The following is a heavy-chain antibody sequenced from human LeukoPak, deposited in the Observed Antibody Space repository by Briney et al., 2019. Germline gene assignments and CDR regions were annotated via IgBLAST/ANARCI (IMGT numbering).Heavy chain of an antibody. V-gene: IGHV4-39*07. CDR3: ARISLGYSSLDY. CDR2: IYYSGST. J-gene: IGHJ4*02. D-gene: IGHD5-18*01. CDR1: GGPISSSSYY. Sequence: SETLSLTCTVSGGPISSSSYYWGWIRQPPGKGLEWIGSIYYSGSTYYNPSLKSRVTISVDTSKNQFSLKLNSVTAADTAVYYCARISLGYSSLDYWGQGTLVTVSS.